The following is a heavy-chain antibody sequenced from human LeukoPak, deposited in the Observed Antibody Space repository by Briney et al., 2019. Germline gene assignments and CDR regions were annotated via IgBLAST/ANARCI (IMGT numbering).Heavy chain of an antibody. D-gene: IGHD3-10*01. J-gene: IGHJ5*02. CDR2: INPNSGGT. Sequence: ASVKVSCKASGYTFTGYYMHWVRQAPGQGLEWRGWINPNSGGTNYAQKFQGRVTMTRDTSISTAYMELSRLRSDDTAVYYCAREMVPGNWFDPWGQGTLVTVSS. CDR3: AREMVPGNWFDP. CDR1: GYTFTGYY. V-gene: IGHV1-2*02.